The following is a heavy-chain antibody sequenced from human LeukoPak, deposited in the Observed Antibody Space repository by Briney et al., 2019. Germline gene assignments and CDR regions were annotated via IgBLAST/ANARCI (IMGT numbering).Heavy chain of an antibody. J-gene: IGHJ3*02. V-gene: IGHV4-4*07. CDR2: IYSSGST. CDR1: GGSISSYY. CDR3: ARDLTASERPHAFDI. Sequence: PSETLSLTCTVSGGSISSYYWSWIRQPAGKGLEWIGRIYSSGSTNYNPSLKSRVSTSVDTSKNQLSLKLSSVTAADTAVYYCARDLTASERPHAFDIWGQGTMVTVSS. D-gene: IGHD5-18*01.